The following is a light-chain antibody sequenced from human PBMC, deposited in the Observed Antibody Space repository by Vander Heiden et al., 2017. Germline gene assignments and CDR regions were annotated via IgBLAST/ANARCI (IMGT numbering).Light chain of an antibody. J-gene: IGLJ2*01. CDR3: QASDRSTVV. Sequence: SYEVTQPPSVSVSPGQTASITCSGDKLGDKYASWYQQKPGQSPVLVIYQDIKRPSGIPERFSGSNSGNTATLTISGTQPMDEADYYWQASDRSTVVFGGGTKLTVL. CDR2: QDI. V-gene: IGLV3-1*01. CDR1: KLGDKY.